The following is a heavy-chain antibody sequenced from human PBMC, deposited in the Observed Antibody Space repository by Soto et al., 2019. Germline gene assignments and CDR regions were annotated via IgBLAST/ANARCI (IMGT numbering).Heavy chain of an antibody. J-gene: IGHJ6*02. Sequence: QVQLVQSGAEVKKPGASVKVSCKASGYTFTSYGISWVRQAPGQGLEWMGWISAYNGNTNYAQKLQGRVTLTTDTSTSTAYMELRSLRSDDTAVYYCATSVPPCSSWDNYYYYGMDVWGQGTTVTVSS. CDR1: GYTFTSYG. D-gene: IGHD6-13*01. V-gene: IGHV1-18*01. CDR2: ISAYNGNT. CDR3: ATSVPPCSSWDNYYYYGMDV.